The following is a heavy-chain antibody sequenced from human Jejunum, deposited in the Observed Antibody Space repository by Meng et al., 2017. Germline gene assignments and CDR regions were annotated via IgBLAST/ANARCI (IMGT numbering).Heavy chain of an antibody. J-gene: IGHJ4*02. V-gene: IGHV3-7*01. CDR1: GFTFNSYF. D-gene: IGHD3-10*01. CDR3: ARSGPYSSGSNILFDF. Sequence: GESLKISCAASGFTFNSYFMNWVRQAPGRGREWVANIKQDGSDKYYVDSVKGRFTISRDNAKNSLYLQMNSLSAEDTAVYYCARSGPYSSGSNILFDFWGQGSLVTVSS. CDR2: IKQDGSDK.